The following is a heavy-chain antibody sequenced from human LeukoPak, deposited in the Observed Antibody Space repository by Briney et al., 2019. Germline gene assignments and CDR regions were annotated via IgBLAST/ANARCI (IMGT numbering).Heavy chain of an antibody. CDR1: GFTFSNAW. Sequence: GGSLRLSCAASGFTFSNAWMSWVRRAPGKGLEWVGRIKSKTDGGTTDYAAPVKGRFTISRDDSKNTLYLQMNSLKTEDTAVYYCTTDRVGATDFDYWGQGTLVTVSS. CDR3: TTDRVGATDFDY. CDR2: IKSKTDGGTT. V-gene: IGHV3-15*01. D-gene: IGHD1-26*01. J-gene: IGHJ4*02.